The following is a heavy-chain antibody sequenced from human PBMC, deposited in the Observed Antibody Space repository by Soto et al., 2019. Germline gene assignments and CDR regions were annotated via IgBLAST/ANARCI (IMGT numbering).Heavy chain of an antibody. Sequence: QVQLQQWGAGLLKPSETLSLTCAVYGASFSGYYWSWIRQPPGKGLEGSGEINHSGSTHYNPSLRRRVTISVGTPKNQFSRKLSSVTAADTAVYYCARGGCCCSSSCFRVWFGPWGQGTLVTVSS. V-gene: IGHV4-34*01. J-gene: IGHJ5*02. D-gene: IGHD2-2*01. CDR1: GASFSGYY. CDR3: ARGGCCCSSSCFRVWFGP. CDR2: INHSGST.